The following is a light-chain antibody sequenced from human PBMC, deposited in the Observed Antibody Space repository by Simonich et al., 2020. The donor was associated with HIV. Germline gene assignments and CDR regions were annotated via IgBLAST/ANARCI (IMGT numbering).Light chain of an antibody. CDR3: QQYANSPRT. CDR2: GTS. Sequence: EIVMTQSPATLSVSPGERATLSCRARQSVSSNLAWYQPKPGQAPRILIYGTSSRATGIPDRFSGSGSGTDFTLTISRLEPEDFAVYYCQQYANSPRTFGQGTKVEIK. CDR1: QSVSSN. J-gene: IGKJ1*01. V-gene: IGKV3-20*01.